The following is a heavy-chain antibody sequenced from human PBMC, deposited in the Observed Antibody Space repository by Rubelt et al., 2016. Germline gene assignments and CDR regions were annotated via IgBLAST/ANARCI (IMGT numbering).Heavy chain of an antibody. J-gene: IGHJ6*02. CDR2: ISGNGGSI. Sequence: EVQLVESGGGLVQPGGSLTLSCSASGFTFSSCAMHWVRQAPAKGLEYVSAISGNGGSIYYSDSLGDEMTIARENSKNTLYLQRTSLRAEDTAVYYCVKDRRTTTARVGMDFWGQGTTVTVSS. CDR3: VKDRRTTTARVGMDF. CDR1: GFTFSSCA. D-gene: IGHD1-7*01. V-gene: IGHV3-64D*09.